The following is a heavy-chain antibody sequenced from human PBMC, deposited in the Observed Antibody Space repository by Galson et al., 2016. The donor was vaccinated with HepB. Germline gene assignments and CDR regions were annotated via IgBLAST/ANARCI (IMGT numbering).Heavy chain of an antibody. CDR1: GFTFTRSG. Sequence: SVKVSCKASGFTFTRSGISWVRQAPGQGLEWMGWIIASNGHTNYTQKLQGRVTMTTDTSTRTAYMELRSLGSDDTAVYYCARVQYHDFLTGYYVDYWGQGTLVTVSS. D-gene: IGHD3-9*01. CDR2: IIASNGHT. J-gene: IGHJ4*02. V-gene: IGHV1-18*01. CDR3: ARVQYHDFLTGYYVDY.